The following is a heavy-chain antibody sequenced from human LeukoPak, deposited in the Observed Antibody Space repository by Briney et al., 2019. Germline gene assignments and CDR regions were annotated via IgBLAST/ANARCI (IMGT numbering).Heavy chain of an antibody. V-gene: IGHV3-48*04. Sequence: GGSLRLSCAASGFTFSNYGMHWVRQAPGKGLEWVSSISSGSGNIYYADSVRGRFTVSRDNAKNSLFLQMNSLRAEDTAVYYCARDSSGWSTYYFDYWGQGTLVTVSS. CDR2: ISSGSGNI. CDR1: GFTFSNYG. D-gene: IGHD6-19*01. J-gene: IGHJ4*02. CDR3: ARDSSGWSTYYFDY.